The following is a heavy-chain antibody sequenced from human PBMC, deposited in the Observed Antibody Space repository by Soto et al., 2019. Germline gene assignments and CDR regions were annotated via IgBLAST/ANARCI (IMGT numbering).Heavy chain of an antibody. Sequence: QVQLVQSGAEVKKPGSSVKVSCKASGGTFSSYAISWVRQAPGQGLEWMGGIIPIFGTANYAEKFQGRVTITAHESTSTAYMELSSLRSEDTAVYYCERGGTVTTVVTQRFDYWGQGTLVTVSS. CDR1: GGTFSSYA. J-gene: IGHJ4*02. D-gene: IGHD4-17*01. CDR3: ERGGTVTTVVTQRFDY. CDR2: IIPIFGTA. V-gene: IGHV1-69*01.